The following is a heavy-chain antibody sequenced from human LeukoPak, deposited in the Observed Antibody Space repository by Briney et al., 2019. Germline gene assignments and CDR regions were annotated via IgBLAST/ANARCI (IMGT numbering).Heavy chain of an antibody. J-gene: IGHJ6*03. D-gene: IGHD4-17*01. CDR3: ARDTRSTTVTRYYYMDV. Sequence: PGGSLRLSCAASGFTFSSYSMNWVRQAPGKGLEWVSSISSSSSYIYYADSVKGRFTISRDNAKNSLYLQMNSLRAEDTAVYYCARDTRSTTVTRYYYMDVWGKGTTVNVSS. CDR2: ISSSSSYI. V-gene: IGHV3-21*01. CDR1: GFTFSSYS.